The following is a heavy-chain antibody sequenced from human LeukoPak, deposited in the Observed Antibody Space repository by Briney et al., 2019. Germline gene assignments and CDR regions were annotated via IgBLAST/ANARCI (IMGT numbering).Heavy chain of an antibody. V-gene: IGHV3-7*01. CDR2: IKQDGSER. CDR3: ARDGGRRDDY. J-gene: IGHJ4*02. D-gene: IGHD5-24*01. Sequence: PGGSLRLSCAASGLTFSSYWMTWVRQAPGKGLEGVANIKQDGSERYYADSVKGRFTISRDNAKNSLYLQMNSLRAEDTAVYYCARDGGRRDDYWGQGTLVTVSS. CDR1: GLTFSSYW.